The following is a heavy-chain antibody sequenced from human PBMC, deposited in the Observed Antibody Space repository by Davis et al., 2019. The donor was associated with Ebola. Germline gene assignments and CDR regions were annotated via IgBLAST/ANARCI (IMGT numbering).Heavy chain of an antibody. CDR2: IYPADSYT. CDR3: ARRAWPQGMDV. Sequence: GESLKISCQASGYNFNDYWIVWMRQVPGRGLECMGIIYPADSYTRYRPSFRGQVTIAADRSTNTAFLQWSSLKASDTATYYCARRAWPQGMDVWGQETTVTVS. D-gene: IGHD5-12*01. J-gene: IGHJ6*02. V-gene: IGHV5-51*01. CDR1: GYNFNDYW.